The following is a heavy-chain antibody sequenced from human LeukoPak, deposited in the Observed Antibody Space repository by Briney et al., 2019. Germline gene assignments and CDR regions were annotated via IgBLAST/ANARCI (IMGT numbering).Heavy chain of an antibody. J-gene: IGHJ4*02. CDR1: GFTFSSYG. CDR2: IGGTGYST. Sequence: GGSLRLSCAASGFTFSSYGMSWVRQAPGKGLEWVSAIGGTGYSTYYADSVKGRFTISRDNAKNSLYLQMNSLRAEDTAVYYCARAPIAAAGENWGQGTLVTVSS. D-gene: IGHD6-13*01. V-gene: IGHV3-23*01. CDR3: ARAPIAAAGEN.